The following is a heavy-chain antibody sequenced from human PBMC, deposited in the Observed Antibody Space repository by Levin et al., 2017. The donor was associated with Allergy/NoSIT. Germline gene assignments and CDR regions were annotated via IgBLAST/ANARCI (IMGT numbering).Heavy chain of an antibody. CDR1: GFTVSSNY. CDR2: IYSGGNT. V-gene: IGHV3-66*01. CDR3: ASTNYDILTSC. Sequence: HPGGSLRLSCAASGFTVSSNYMSWVRQAPGKGLEWVSVIYSGGNTDYADSVKGRFTISRDNSKNTLYLQMNSLRAEDTAVYYCASTNYDILTSCWGQGTLVTVSS. J-gene: IGHJ4*02. D-gene: IGHD3-9*01.